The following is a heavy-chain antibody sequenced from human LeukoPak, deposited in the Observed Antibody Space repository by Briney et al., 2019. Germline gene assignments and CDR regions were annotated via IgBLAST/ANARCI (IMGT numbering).Heavy chain of an antibody. CDR2: IKQDGSEK. J-gene: IGHJ4*02. D-gene: IGHD2-15*01. Sequence: PGGSLRLSCAASGFTFSSYWMSWVRQAPGKGLEWVANIKQDGSEKYYVDSVKGRFTISRDDAKNSLYLLMNSLRAEDTAVYYCARARGMVAADPWGQGTLVTVSS. CDR1: GFTFSSYW. CDR3: ARARGMVAADP. V-gene: IGHV3-7*01.